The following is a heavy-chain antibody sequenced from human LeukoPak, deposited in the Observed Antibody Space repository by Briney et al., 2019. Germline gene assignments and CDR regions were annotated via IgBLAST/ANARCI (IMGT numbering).Heavy chain of an antibody. D-gene: IGHD2-21*02. V-gene: IGHV1-69*01. J-gene: IGHJ3*02. CDR1: GGSFSSYA. CDR3: ARVHAPSCGGDCGAFDI. CDR2: LIPIFGTA. Sequence: SVKVSFTSAGGSFSSYAISWMRQAPGQGLGWVGGLIPIFGTANYAHKFPGRVTITADEATTTAYVELSRLRCEDTAVYYCARVHAPSCGGDCGAFDIWGQGTMATVSS.